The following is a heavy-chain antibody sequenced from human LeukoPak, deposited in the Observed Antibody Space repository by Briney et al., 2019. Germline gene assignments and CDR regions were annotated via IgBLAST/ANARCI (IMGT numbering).Heavy chain of an antibody. D-gene: IGHD1-1*01. CDR3: ARDWRCNWNDVAFDI. Sequence: GWSLRLSCAASGFTFSSYGMHWVRQAPGKGLEWVAVIWYDGSNKYYADSVKGRFTISRDNSKNTLYLQMNSLRAEDTAVYYCARDWRCNWNDVAFDIWGQGTMVTVSS. CDR2: IWYDGSNK. V-gene: IGHV3-33*01. CDR1: GFTFSSYG. J-gene: IGHJ3*02.